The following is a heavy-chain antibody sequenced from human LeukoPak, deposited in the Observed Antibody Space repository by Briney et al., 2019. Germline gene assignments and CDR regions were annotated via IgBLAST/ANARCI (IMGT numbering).Heavy chain of an antibody. J-gene: IGHJ4*02. V-gene: IGHV1-3*03. D-gene: IGHD2/OR15-2a*01. CDR3: ARGYVYGQIDY. CDR2: INAGNGNT. Sequence: GASVKVSCKASGYTFTSYAMHWVRQAPGQRLEWMGWINAGNGNTKYSQEFQGRVTITRDASASTAYMELSSLRSEDMAVYYCARGYVYGQIDYWGQGTLVTVSS. CDR1: GYTFTSYA.